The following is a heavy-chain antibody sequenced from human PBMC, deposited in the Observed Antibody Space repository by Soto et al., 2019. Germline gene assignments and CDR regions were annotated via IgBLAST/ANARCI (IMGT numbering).Heavy chain of an antibody. CDR2: ISYDGSNK. J-gene: IGHJ4*02. D-gene: IGHD3-3*01. V-gene: IGHV3-30*18. Sequence: GGSLRLSCAASGFTFSSYGMHWVRQAPGKGLEWVAVISYDGSNKYYADSVKGRFTISRDNSKNTLYLQMNSLRAEDTAVYYCAKQAIFGVVIIEVNPVYYFDYWGQGTLVTVSS. CDR3: AKQAIFGVVIIEVNPVYYFDY. CDR1: GFTFSSYG.